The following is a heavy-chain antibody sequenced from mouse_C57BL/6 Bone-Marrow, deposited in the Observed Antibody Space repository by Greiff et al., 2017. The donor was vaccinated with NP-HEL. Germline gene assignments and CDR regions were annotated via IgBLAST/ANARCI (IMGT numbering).Heavy chain of an antibody. V-gene: IGHV1-64*01. CDR3: ARDYGSSLYYAMDY. Sequence: VQLQESGPVLVKPGPSVKISCKASGYTFTSYWMHWVKQRPGQGLEWIGMIHPNSGSTNYNEKFKSKATLTVDKSSSTAYMQLSSLTSEDSAVYYCARDYGSSLYYAMDYWGQGTSVTVSS. CDR1: GYTFTSYW. J-gene: IGHJ4*01. CDR2: IHPNSGST. D-gene: IGHD1-1*01.